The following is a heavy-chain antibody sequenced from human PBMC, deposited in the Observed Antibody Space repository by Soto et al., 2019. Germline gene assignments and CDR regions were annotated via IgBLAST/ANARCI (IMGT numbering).Heavy chain of an antibody. CDR3: ARSRKTIVVVPAAHLDY. Sequence: PSETLSLTCAVSGGSISSSNWWSWVRQPPGKGLEWIGEIYHSGSTNYNPSLKSRVTISVDKSKNQFSLKLSSVTAADTAVYYCARSRKTIVVVPAAHLDYWGQGTLVTVSS. J-gene: IGHJ4*02. CDR2: IYHSGST. V-gene: IGHV4-4*02. CDR1: GGSISSSNW. D-gene: IGHD2-2*01.